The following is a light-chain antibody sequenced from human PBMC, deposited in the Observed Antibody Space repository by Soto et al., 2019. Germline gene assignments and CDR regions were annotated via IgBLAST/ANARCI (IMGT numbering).Light chain of an antibody. J-gene: IGLJ1*01. V-gene: IGLV2-14*01. CDR1: NSDVGGCNY. Sequence: QSALTQPASVSGSPGQSITISCTGTNSDVGGCNYVSYYLQHPGKAPKFMIYDVNNRPSGVSIRFSGSKSGNTASLTFSGLQAEDEADYYCSSYTKSSPVFGAGIKVTVL. CDR3: SSYTKSSPV. CDR2: DVN.